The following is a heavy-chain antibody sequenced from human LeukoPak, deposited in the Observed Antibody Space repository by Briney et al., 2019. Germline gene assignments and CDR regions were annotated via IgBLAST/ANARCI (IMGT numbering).Heavy chain of an antibody. V-gene: IGHV4-61*08. D-gene: IGHD2-15*01. J-gene: IGHJ4*02. CDR3: ARSLGYCSGGSCHDFFDY. Sequence: SETLSLTCTVSGGSISSGDYYWSWIRQPPGKGPEWIAYIYYSGSTNYNPSLKSRVTISVDTSKNQFSLKLSSVTAADTAVYYCARSLGYCSGGSCHDFFDYWGQGTLVTVSS. CDR2: IYYSGST. CDR1: GGSISSGDYY.